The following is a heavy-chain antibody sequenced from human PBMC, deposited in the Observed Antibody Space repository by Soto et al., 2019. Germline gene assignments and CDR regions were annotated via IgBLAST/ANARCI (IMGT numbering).Heavy chain of an antibody. CDR2: ISDSGDRT. CDR1: GFTLSMSA. V-gene: IGHV3-23*01. D-gene: IGHD3-16*02. Sequence: GSLRLSCAASGFTLSMSAVNWVRQAPGKGLEWVSYISDSGDRTYYADSVKGRFTISRDRSKNTVSLQMDSLRSEDTAVYYCAKDRGIIVKAGDAFDVWGEGTKVTVSS. J-gene: IGHJ3*01. CDR3: AKDRGIIVKAGDAFDV.